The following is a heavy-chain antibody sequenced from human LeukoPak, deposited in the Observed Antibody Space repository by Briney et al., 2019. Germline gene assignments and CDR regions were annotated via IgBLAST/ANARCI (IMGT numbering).Heavy chain of an antibody. CDR2: IYISGNT. CDR1: GFTLTTNY. D-gene: IGHD3-3*01. J-gene: IGHJ6*03. CDR3: ARDHMRGYIFMDV. Sequence: GGSLRLSCAASGFTLTTNYMTWVRQAPGKGLEWVSVIYISGNTYYTDSVKGQFTISRDNSKNTLYLQMNSLRPEDTAVYYCARDHMRGYIFMDVWGKGTTVTVSS. V-gene: IGHV3-66*03.